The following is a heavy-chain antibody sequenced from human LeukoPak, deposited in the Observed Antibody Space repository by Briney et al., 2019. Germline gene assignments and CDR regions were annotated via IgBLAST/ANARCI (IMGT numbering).Heavy chain of an antibody. D-gene: IGHD1-1*01. CDR1: VYTFTGYF. V-gene: IGHV1-2*02. CDR3: AKHNYNFDFDY. CDR2: INPNSGGT. J-gene: IGHJ4*02. Sequence: GASVKVSCKASVYTFTGYFIHWVRQSPGQGLEWMGWINPNSGGTNFAQKFHGRVAMTRDTSISPAYMELGRLTSDDTDLYYCAKHNYNFDFDYWGQGTLVTVSS.